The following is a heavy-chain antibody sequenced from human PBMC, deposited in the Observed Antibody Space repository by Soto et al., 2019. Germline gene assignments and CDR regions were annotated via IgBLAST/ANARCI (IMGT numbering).Heavy chain of an antibody. V-gene: IGHV3-21*01. Sequence: EVQLVESGGGLVKPGGSLRLSCAASGFTFSSYSMNWVRQAPGKGLECVSSISSSSSYIYYADSVKGRFTISRDNAKNLQYLQMNSLRAEDTAVYYCARDSRNSGRRSRDAFDIWGQGTMVTVSS. CDR3: ARDSRNSGRRSRDAFDI. CDR2: ISSSSSYI. J-gene: IGHJ3*02. D-gene: IGHD6-19*01. CDR1: GFTFSSYS.